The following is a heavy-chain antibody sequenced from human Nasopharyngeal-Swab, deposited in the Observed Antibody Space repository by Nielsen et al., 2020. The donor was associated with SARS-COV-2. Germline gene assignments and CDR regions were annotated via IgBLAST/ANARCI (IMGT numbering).Heavy chain of an antibody. J-gene: IGHJ4*02. CDR3: ARGDDTTDYYEPFDS. CDR2: ITWNSGSI. V-gene: IGHV3-9*01. D-gene: IGHD3-22*01. Sequence: SLKISCAASGFTFSSYGMHWVRQAPGEGLEWVSGITWNSGSIGYADSVKGRFTISRDNAKNSVYLQMNSLRAEDSAVYYCARGDDTTDYYEPFDSWGQGTLVTVSS. CDR1: GFTFSSYG.